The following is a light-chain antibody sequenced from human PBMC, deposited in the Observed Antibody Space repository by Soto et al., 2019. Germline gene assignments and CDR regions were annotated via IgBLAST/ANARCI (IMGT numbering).Light chain of an antibody. CDR1: QSISSS. J-gene: IGKJ1*01. CDR3: QQYDYWPRT. V-gene: IGKV3-15*01. Sequence: EIVMTQSPATLSVSPVESATLSCRASQSISSSKLAWYQQNPGQAPRLLMYGASNRATGIPARFSGSGSGTEFTLTISSLQSEDFAVYYCQQYDYWPRTFGQGTKVDIK. CDR2: GAS.